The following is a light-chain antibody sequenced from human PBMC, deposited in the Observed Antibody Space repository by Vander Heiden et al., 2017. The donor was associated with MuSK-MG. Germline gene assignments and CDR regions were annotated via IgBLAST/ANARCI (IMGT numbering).Light chain of an antibody. Sequence: DIQLTHSASILSASVGKRVTSTCRASKSISSYLAWYQQKPGKATKLLIYAASTLQSGVPSRFSGRGSGTEFTLTISSLDPEEFATYYCQQHNSYPSFGPGTKVDIK. CDR1: KSISSY. CDR3: QQHNSYPS. V-gene: IGKV1-9*01. CDR2: AAS. J-gene: IGKJ3*01.